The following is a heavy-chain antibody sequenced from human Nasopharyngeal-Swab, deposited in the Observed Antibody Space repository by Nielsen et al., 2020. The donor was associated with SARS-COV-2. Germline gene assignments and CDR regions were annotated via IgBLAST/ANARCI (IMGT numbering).Heavy chain of an antibody. Sequence: WIRQPPGKGLGWIGKINHSGSTNYNPSLKSRVTISVDTSKNQFSLKLSSVTAADTAVYYCARAIFGVVIIFNYYYMDVWGKGTTVTVSS. CDR2: INHSGST. V-gene: IGHV4-34*01. J-gene: IGHJ6*03. CDR3: ARAIFGVVIIFNYYYMDV. D-gene: IGHD3-3*01.